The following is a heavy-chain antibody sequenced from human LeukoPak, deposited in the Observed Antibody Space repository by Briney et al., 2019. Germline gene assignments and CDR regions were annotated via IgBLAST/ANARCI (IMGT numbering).Heavy chain of an antibody. J-gene: IGHJ6*03. Sequence: SETLSLTCTVSGGSISSYYWSWIRQPPGKGLEWIGYIYYSGSTNYNPSLKSRVTISVDTSKNQFSLKLSSVTAADTAVYYCARDGGSYFDYYYYYMDVWGKRTTVTVSS. V-gene: IGHV4-59*12. CDR1: GGSISSYY. D-gene: IGHD1-26*01. CDR2: IYYSGST. CDR3: ARDGGSYFDYYYYYMDV.